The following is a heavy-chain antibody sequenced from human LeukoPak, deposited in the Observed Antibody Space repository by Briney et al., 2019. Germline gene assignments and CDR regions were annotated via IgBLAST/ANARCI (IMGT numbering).Heavy chain of an antibody. D-gene: IGHD5-18*01. V-gene: IGHV1-69*01. CDR2: IIPIFGTA. CDR3: ARASSDDTAMATPFAY. CDR1: GGTFSKYS. J-gene: IGHJ4*02. Sequence: SVKVSRKASGGTFSKYSINWVRQAPGQGLEWMGGIIPIFGTANYVQKFQGRVTITADESTRTAYMELSRLRSEDTAVYYCARASSDDTAMATPFAYWGQGTLVTVSS.